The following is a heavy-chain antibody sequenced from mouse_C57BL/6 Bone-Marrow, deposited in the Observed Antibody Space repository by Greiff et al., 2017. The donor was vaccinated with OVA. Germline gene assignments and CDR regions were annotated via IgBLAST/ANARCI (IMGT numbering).Heavy chain of an antibody. D-gene: IGHD1-1*01. V-gene: IGHV3-6*01. CDR1: GYSITSGYY. CDR2: ISYDGSN. CDR3: ARDPASITTVVGDYAMDY. Sequence: ESGPGLVKPSQSLSLTCSVTGYSITSGYYWNWIRQFPGNKLEWMGYISYDGSNNYNPSLKNRISITRDTSKNQFFLKLNSVTTEDTATYYCARDPASITTVVGDYAMDYWGQGTSVTVSS. J-gene: IGHJ4*01.